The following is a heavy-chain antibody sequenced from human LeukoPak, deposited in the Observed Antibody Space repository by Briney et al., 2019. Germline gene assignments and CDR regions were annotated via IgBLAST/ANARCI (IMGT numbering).Heavy chain of an antibody. J-gene: IGHJ6*04. CDR2: IKEDGSVQ. D-gene: IGHD2-2*01. CDR1: GFPFSVYW. V-gene: IGHV3-7*01. Sequence: GGSLRLSCTASGFPFSVYWISWVRQAPGKGLEWVANIKEDGSVQDYVDSVKGRFTISRDNAKNSAYLQVNSLRVDDTAVYYCVGQLLRAVWGKGTTVTVSS. CDR3: VGQLLRAV.